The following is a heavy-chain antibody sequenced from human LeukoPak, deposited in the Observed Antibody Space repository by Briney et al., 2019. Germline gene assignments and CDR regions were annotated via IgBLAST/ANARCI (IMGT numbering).Heavy chain of an antibody. CDR2: INWNGGSA. D-gene: IGHD3-10*01. J-gene: IGHJ4*02. V-gene: IGHV3-20*04. Sequence: GGSLRLSCAASGFTFYDYGMSWVRQAPGKGLEWVSGINWNGGSADYADSVKGRFTISRDNAKNSLYLQMNRLRAEDTALYYWARGKYYYGSGFDYWGRGTRVTVSS. CDR3: ARGKYYYGSGFDY. CDR1: GFTFYDYG.